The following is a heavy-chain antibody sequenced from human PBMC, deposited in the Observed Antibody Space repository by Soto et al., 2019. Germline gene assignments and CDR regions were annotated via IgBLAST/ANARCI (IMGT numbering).Heavy chain of an antibody. J-gene: IGHJ6*02. Sequence: EVQLVESGGGLVKPGGSLRLSCAASGFTFSSYSMNWVRQAPGKGLEWVSSISSSSSYIYYADSVKGRFTISRDNAKNSLYLQMNSLRAEDTAVYYCARDGGYYYGSGSYGMDVWGQGTTVTVSS. CDR3: ARDGGYYYGSGSYGMDV. V-gene: IGHV3-21*01. CDR1: GFTFSSYS. D-gene: IGHD3-10*01. CDR2: ISSSSSYI.